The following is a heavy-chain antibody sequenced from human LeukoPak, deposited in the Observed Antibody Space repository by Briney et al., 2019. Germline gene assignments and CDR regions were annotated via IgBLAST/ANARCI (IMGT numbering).Heavy chain of an antibody. Sequence: PSETLSLTCTVSGGSISSYYWSWIRQPPGKGLEWIGYIYYSGSTNYNPSLKSRVTISVDTSKNQFSLKLSSVTAADTAVYYCARGHSGYARLPPTIDYWGQGTLVTVSS. CDR1: GGSISSYY. CDR3: ARGHSGYARLPPTIDY. CDR2: IYYSGST. V-gene: IGHV4-59*08. J-gene: IGHJ4*02. D-gene: IGHD5-12*01.